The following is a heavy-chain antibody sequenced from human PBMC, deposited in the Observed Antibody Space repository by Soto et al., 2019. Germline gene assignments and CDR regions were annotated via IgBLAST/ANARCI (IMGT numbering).Heavy chain of an antibody. CDR2: IYYSGTT. CDR3: ARHGGYGFPFVV. V-gene: IGHV4-39*01. J-gene: IGHJ6*02. CDR1: VDSIPSNRSF. D-gene: IGHD3-10*01. Sequence: SXTLSLTWTFSVDSIPSNRSFSGWIPQPPWKGLEWIGSIYYSGTTYYNPSLKSRVTISVDRSKNQFSLKLSSVTASDTAVYYCARHGGYGFPFVVWGQGTTVTVS.